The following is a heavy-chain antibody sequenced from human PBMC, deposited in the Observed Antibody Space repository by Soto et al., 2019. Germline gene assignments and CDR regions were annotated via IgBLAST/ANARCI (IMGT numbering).Heavy chain of an antibody. CDR2: IYYSGST. CDR3: ARYSKESYNWNQPFDYYYMDV. CDR1: RRSITSYY. Sequence: SEPLSPTCNVSRRSITSYYWSWIRQPKRKGLDMIGYIYYSGSTNYNPSLKSRVTISVDTSKNQFSLKLSSVTAADTAVYYCARYSKESYNWNQPFDYYYMDVWGKGTTVTVSS. J-gene: IGHJ6*03. D-gene: IGHD1-20*01. V-gene: IGHV4-59*08.